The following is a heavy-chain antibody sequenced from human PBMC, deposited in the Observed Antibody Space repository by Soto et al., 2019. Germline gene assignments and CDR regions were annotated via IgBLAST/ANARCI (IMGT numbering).Heavy chain of an antibody. J-gene: IGHJ6*02. CDR3: AKVRYSSPMGYYYGMDV. D-gene: IGHD6-19*01. CDR2: IIPIFGTA. V-gene: IGHV1-69*13. CDR1: RVAFSKFI. Sequence: ASVKVSCKASRVAFSKFIVTWVRQAPGLGLEWVGGIIPIFGTANYAQKFQGRVTITADESTSTSYMEVDNLRSEDTAVYYCAKVRYSSPMGYYYGMDVWGQGTTVTVSS.